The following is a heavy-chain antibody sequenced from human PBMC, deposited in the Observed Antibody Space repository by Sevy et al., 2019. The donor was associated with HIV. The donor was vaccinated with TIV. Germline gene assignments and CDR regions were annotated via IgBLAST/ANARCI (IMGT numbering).Heavy chain of an antibody. D-gene: IGHD1-26*01. CDR2: ISGNGGST. Sequence: GGSLRLSCSASGFTFSSYPMHWVRRAPGKGLEYVSLISGNGGSTYYADSVKGRFTISRDNFKKTLYLQMSSLRAEDTAVYYCVTRGGLVGATDFDYWGQGTRVTVSS. CDR1: GFTFSSYP. V-gene: IGHV3-64D*06. J-gene: IGHJ4*02. CDR3: VTRGGLVGATDFDY.